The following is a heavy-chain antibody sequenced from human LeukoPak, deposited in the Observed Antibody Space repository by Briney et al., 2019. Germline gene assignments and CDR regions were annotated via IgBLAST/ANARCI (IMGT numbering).Heavy chain of an antibody. J-gene: IGHJ5*02. CDR2: INSDGSST. Sequence: GGSLRLSCAASGFTFSSYWMHWVRQAPGKGLVWVSRINSDGSSTSYAGSVKGRFTISRDNAKNTLYLQMNSLRAEDTAVYYCAREGRWQLLNNWFDPRGQGTLVTVSS. D-gene: IGHD2-15*01. CDR1: GFTFSSYW. V-gene: IGHV3-74*01. CDR3: AREGRWQLLNNWFDP.